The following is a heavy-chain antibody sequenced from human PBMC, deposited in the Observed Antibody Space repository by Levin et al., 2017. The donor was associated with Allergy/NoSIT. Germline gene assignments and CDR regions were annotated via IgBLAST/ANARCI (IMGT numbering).Heavy chain of an antibody. CDR3: ARGSGEDAFDI. CDR2: VSSSVTTI. Sequence: GESLKISCAASGFIFSDYYMSWIRQAPGKGLECVSYVSSSVTTIYYADSVKGRFTISRVNAKNSLYLQMNSLRAEDTAVYYCARGSGEDAFDIWGQGTMVTVSS. CDR1: GFIFSDYY. V-gene: IGHV3-11*01. D-gene: IGHD4-17*01. J-gene: IGHJ3*02.